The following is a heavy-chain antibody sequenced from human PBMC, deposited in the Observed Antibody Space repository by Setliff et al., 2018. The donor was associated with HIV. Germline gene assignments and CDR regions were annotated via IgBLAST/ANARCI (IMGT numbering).Heavy chain of an antibody. D-gene: IGHD3-3*01. CDR3: ARDGEIGPDF. Sequence: GGSLRLSCAASGFTFSSYAMTWVRQAPGKGLEWVASITGSGTTYYADSVKGRFTISRDNSKNTLYLQMNSLRADDTAVYYCARDGEIGPDFWGQGTLVTVSS. V-gene: IGHV3-23*01. CDR2: ITGSGTT. CDR1: GFTFSSYA. J-gene: IGHJ4*02.